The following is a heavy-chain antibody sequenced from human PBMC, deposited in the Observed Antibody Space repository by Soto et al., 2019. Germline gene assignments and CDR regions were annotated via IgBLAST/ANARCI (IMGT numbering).Heavy chain of an antibody. CDR3: ARDTNYGDYGLDYYYYGMDV. CDR2: ISAYNGNT. V-gene: IGHV1-18*01. D-gene: IGHD4-17*01. CDR1: GYTFTSYG. Sequence: GASVKVSCKXSGYTFTSYGISWVRQAPGQGLEWMGWISAYNGNTNYAQKLQGRVTMTTDTSTSTAYMELRSLRSDDTAVYYCARDTNYGDYGLDYYYYGMDVWGQGTTVTVSS. J-gene: IGHJ6*02.